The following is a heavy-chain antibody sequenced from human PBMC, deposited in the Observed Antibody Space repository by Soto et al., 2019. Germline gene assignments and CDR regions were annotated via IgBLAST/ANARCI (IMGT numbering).Heavy chain of an antibody. CDR1: GFIFSDYY. D-gene: IGHD3-16*01. CDR2: ISNSGRIT. Sequence: DLEESGGGLVKPGGSLRLSCTASGFIFSDYYMSWIRQAPGKGLEWVSDISNSGRITHHADSVEGRFTISRDNAKDSLYLQMNSLRHEDSAIYYCARDHGGGGLTLEYWGQGTLVTVSS. V-gene: IGHV3-11*01. J-gene: IGHJ4*02. CDR3: ARDHGGGGLTLEY.